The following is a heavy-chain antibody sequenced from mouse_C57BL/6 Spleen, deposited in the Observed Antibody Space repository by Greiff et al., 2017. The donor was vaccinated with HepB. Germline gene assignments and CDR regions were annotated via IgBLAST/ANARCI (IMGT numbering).Heavy chain of an antibody. J-gene: IGHJ4*01. CDR3: AKKGGNYVRAMDY. CDR1: GFSLTSYG. V-gene: IGHV2-4*01. D-gene: IGHD2-1*01. Sequence: VQLQQSGPGLVQPSQSLSITCTVSGFSLTSYGVHWVRQPPGKGLEWRGVIWSGGSTDYNAAFISRMSISKDNSKGQVFFKMNSLQADDTAIYYCAKKGGNYVRAMDYWGQRTSVTVSS. CDR2: IWSGGST.